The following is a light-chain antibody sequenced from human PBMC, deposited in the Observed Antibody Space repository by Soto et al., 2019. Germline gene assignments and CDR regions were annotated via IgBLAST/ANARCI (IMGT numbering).Light chain of an antibody. CDR1: SSDVGGCNF. Sequence: QSVLTQPASVSGSPGQSITISCTGTSSDVGGCNFVSWYQQHPDKAPKLMIYDVTNRPSGVSNRFSGSKSGNTASLTISGLQAEDEADYYCSSYTSSSTYVFGTGTKVTVL. J-gene: IGLJ1*01. V-gene: IGLV2-14*01. CDR3: SSYTSSSTYV. CDR2: DVT.